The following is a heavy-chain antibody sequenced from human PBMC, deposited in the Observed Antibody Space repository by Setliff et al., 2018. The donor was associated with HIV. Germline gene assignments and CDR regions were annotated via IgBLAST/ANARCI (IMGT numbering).Heavy chain of an antibody. J-gene: IGHJ4*02. CDR2: IKQDGSNNI. D-gene: IGHD7-27*01. Sequence: PGGSLRLSCAASGFTFSNAWMNWVRQAPGKGLEWVANIKQDGSNNIDYTDSVKGRFTISRDNAKNSLYLQMNSLRAEDAAVYYCATDLHWAFDYWGQGSLVTVSS. CDR3: ATDLHWAFDY. CDR1: GFTFSNAW. V-gene: IGHV3-7*01.